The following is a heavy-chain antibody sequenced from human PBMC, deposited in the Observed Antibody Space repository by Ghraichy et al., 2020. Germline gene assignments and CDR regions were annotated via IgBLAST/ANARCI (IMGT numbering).Heavy chain of an antibody. V-gene: IGHV4-61*02. D-gene: IGHD3-22*01. Sequence: SLNISCTVSGGSISSGSYYWSWIRQPAGKGLEWIGRIYTSGSTNYNPSLKSRVTISVDTSKNQFSLKLSSVTAADTAVYYCASLYYYDRLAFDIWGQGTMVTVSS. CDR3: ASLYYYDRLAFDI. J-gene: IGHJ3*02. CDR2: IYTSGST. CDR1: GGSISSGSYY.